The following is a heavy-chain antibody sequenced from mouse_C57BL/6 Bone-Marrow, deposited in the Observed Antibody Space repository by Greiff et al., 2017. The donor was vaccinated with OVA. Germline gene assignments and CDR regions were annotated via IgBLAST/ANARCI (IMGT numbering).Heavy chain of an antibody. Sequence: QVQLQQPGAELVKPGASVKLSCKASGYTFTSYWMQWVKQRPGQGLEWIGEIDPSDSYTNYNQKFKGKATLTVDTSTSTAYMQLSSLTSEDSAVYYCARRGRGAWFAYWGQGTLVTVSA. CDR3: ARRGRGAWFAY. J-gene: IGHJ3*01. D-gene: IGHD3-3*01. CDR2: IDPSDSYT. V-gene: IGHV1-50*01. CDR1: GYTFTSYW.